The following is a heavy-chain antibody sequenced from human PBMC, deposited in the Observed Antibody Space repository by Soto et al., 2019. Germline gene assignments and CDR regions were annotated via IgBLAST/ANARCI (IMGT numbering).Heavy chain of an antibody. V-gene: IGHV3-33*01. CDR2: IWHDGSNK. J-gene: IGHJ6*02. Sequence: GGSLRLSCAASGFTFSSYGMHWVRQAPGKGLEWVAVIWHDGSNKYYADSVKGRFTISRDNSKNTLYLQMNSLRAEDTAVYYCARDYIASRSNYYYYYGMDVWGQGTTVTVSS. CDR1: GFTFSSYG. CDR3: ARDYIASRSNYYYYYGMDV.